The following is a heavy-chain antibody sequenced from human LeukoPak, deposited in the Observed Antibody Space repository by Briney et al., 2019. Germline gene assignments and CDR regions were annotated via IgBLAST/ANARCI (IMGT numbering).Heavy chain of an antibody. Sequence: SQTLSLTCTVSGGSVRRGNYYWTWIRQPAGSGLEWIGRIYTSGTTDYNPSLRTRVTISVDASRNQFSLNLSSVTAADTAVYYCARDRLAGTRSYFDYWGQGTLVAVSS. CDR3: ARDRLAGTRSYFDY. J-gene: IGHJ4*02. CDR1: GGSVRRGNYY. D-gene: IGHD6-13*01. CDR2: IYTSGTT. V-gene: IGHV4-61*02.